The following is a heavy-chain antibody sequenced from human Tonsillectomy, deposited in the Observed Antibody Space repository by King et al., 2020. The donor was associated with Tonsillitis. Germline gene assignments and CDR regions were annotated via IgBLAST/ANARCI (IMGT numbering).Heavy chain of an antibody. CDR3: AREVRRGDNNANLDY. D-gene: IGHD4-17*01. CDR2: INPNSGDT. Sequence: VQLVESGAEVRKPGASVKVSCKASGYTFTGYYIHWVRQAPGQGLEWMGRINPNSGDTNCAQKFQDRVTMTRDTSITTAYMELSRLRSDDTVVYYCAREVRRGDNNANLDYWGQGTLVTVSS. V-gene: IGHV1-2*05. J-gene: IGHJ4*02. CDR1: GYTFTGYY.